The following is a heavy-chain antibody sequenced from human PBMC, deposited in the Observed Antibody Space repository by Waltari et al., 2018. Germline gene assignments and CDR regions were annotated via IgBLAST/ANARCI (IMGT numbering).Heavy chain of an antibody. CDR2: IKHIGTH. V-gene: IGHV4-34*01. CDR3: ARSSHIRRPSRIRTEYFQH. D-gene: IGHD2-21*01. J-gene: IGHJ1*01. CDR1: GGSFSGYY. Sequence: QVQLQQWGAGLLKPSETLSLTCAVYGGSFSGYYWSWIRQPPGKGLEWIGEIKHIGTHNYHPSRKSGGTISVDTSKNQFALKLSFVTAADTAVYYCARSSHIRRPSRIRTEYFQHWGQGTLVTVSS.